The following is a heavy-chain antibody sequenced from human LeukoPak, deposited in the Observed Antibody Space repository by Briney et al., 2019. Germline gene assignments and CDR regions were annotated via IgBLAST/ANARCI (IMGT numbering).Heavy chain of an antibody. CDR1: GYTFTSYD. J-gene: IGHJ6*02. CDR2: MNPNSGNT. D-gene: IGHD2-15*01. Sequence: ASVKVSCKASGYTFTSYDINWVRQATGQGLEWMGWMNPNSGNTGYAQKFQGRVTMTRNTSINTAYMELRSLRSDDTAVYYCARSSYCSGGSCYYYGMDVWGQGTTVTVSS. V-gene: IGHV1-8*01. CDR3: ARSSYCSGGSCYYYGMDV.